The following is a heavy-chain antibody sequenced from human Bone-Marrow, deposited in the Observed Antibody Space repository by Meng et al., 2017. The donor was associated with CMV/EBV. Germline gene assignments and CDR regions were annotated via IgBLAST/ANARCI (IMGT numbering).Heavy chain of an antibody. CDR2: IRYDGSNK. CDR3: AKDRLAMDV. CDR1: GFTFSGSA. J-gene: IGHJ6*02. V-gene: IGHV3-30*02. Sequence: LSLTCAASGFTFSGSAMHWVRQAPGKGLEWVAFIRYDGSNKYYADSVKGRFTISRDNSKNTLYLKMNSLRAEDTAVYYCAKDRLAMDVWGQGTTVTVSS.